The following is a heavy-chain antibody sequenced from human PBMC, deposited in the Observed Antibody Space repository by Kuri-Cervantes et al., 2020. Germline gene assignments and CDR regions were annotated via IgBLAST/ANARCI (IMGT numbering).Heavy chain of an antibody. J-gene: IGHJ2*01. D-gene: IGHD5-24*01. CDR2: ISYDGSNK. V-gene: IGHV3-30*03. Sequence: GESLKISCAASEFTFSSYGMHWVRQAPGKGLEWVAVISYDGSNKYYADSVKGRFTISRDNSKNTLYLQMNSLRAEDTAVYYCAGGEMATIMDWYFDLWGRGTLVTVSS. CDR3: AGGEMATIMDWYFDL. CDR1: EFTFSSYG.